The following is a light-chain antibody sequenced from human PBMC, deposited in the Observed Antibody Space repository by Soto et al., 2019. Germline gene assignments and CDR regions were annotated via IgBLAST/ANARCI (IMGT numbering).Light chain of an antibody. V-gene: IGKV3-11*01. CDR2: DAS. J-gene: IGKJ3*01. Sequence: EIVLTQSPATLSLSPGERATLSCRASQSVGSYLAWYQQKPGQAPRLLIYDASNRATGIPARFSGGGSGTDFTLTISSLEPEDLAVYYCQQRSNWPPVFTFGPGTKWISN. CDR3: QQRSNWPPVFT. CDR1: QSVGSY.